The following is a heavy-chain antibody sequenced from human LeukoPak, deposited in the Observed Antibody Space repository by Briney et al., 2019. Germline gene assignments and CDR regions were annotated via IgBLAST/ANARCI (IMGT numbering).Heavy chain of an antibody. CDR3: AIHIVVVPAAKNKNWFDP. Sequence: SETLSLSCAVYGVSFSGYYWSWIRQPPGKGLEWIGEINHSGSTNYNPSLKSRDTISVDTSKNQFSLKLSTVTAADTAVYYCAIHIVVVPAAKNKNWFDPWGQGTLVTVSS. J-gene: IGHJ5*02. D-gene: IGHD2-2*01. V-gene: IGHV4-34*01. CDR2: INHSGST. CDR1: GVSFSGYY.